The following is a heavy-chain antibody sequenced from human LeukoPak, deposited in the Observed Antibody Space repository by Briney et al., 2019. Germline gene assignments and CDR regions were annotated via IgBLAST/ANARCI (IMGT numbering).Heavy chain of an antibody. Sequence: GASVKVSCKASGYTFTSYGISWVRQAPGQGLEWMGWISAYNGKTNYAQKLQGRVTMTTDTSTSTAYMELRSLRSDDTAVYYCARDLLPYDFWSGSQFLWFDPWGQGTLVTVSS. CDR3: ARDLLPYDFWSGSQFLWFDP. V-gene: IGHV1-18*01. CDR1: GYTFTSYG. CDR2: ISAYNGKT. D-gene: IGHD3-3*01. J-gene: IGHJ5*02.